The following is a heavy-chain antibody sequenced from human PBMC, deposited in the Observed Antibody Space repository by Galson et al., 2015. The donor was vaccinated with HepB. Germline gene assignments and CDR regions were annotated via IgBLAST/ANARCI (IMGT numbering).Heavy chain of an antibody. CDR3: ARDGLTYYYDSSGYRDWYFDL. CDR1: GGTFSSYA. V-gene: IGHV1-69*13. Sequence: SVKVSCKASGGTFSSYAISWVRQAPGQELEWMGGIIPIFGTANYAQKFQGRVTITADESTSTAYMELSSLRSEDTAVYYCARDGLTYYYDSSGYRDWYFDLWGRGTLVTVSS. D-gene: IGHD3-22*01. J-gene: IGHJ2*01. CDR2: IIPIFGTA.